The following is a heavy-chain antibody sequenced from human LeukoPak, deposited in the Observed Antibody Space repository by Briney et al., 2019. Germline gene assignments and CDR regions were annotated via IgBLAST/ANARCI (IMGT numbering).Heavy chain of an antibody. V-gene: IGHV3-33*01. Sequence: TGGSLRLSCAASGFTFSSYGMPWVRQAPGKGLEWVAVIWYDGSNKYYADSVKGRFTISRDNSKNTLYLQMNSLRAEDTAVYYCARDALGTAMVIDYWGQGTLVTVSS. CDR3: ARDALGTAMVIDY. D-gene: IGHD5-18*01. CDR1: GFTFSSYG. J-gene: IGHJ4*02. CDR2: IWYDGSNK.